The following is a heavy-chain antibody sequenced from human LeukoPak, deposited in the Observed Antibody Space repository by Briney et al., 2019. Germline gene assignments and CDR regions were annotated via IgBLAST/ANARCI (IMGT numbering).Heavy chain of an antibody. D-gene: IGHD3-10*01. CDR3: ARAPTGELSSYYYYYGMDV. J-gene: IGHJ6*02. Sequence: GRSLRLSCAASGFTFSSYGMHWVRQAPGKGLEWVAVIWYDGSNKYYADSVKGRFTISRDNSKNTLYLQMNSLRAEDTAVYYCARAPTGELSSYYYYYGMDVWGQGTTVTVSS. CDR1: GFTFSSYG. V-gene: IGHV3-33*01. CDR2: IWYDGSNK.